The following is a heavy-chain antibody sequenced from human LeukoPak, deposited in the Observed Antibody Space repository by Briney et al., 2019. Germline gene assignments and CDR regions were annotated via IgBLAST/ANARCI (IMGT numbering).Heavy chain of an antibody. D-gene: IGHD6-13*01. CDR1: GFTSSSYW. CDR3: ASGAQGSSWIVY. J-gene: IGHJ4*02. CDR2: INTDGSST. V-gene: IGHV3-74*01. Sequence: GGSLRLSCAASGFTSSSYWMHWVRLAPGKGLVWVSRINTDGSSTTYADSVKGRFTISRDNAKNTLYLQMNSLRDDDTAVYFCASGAQGSSWIVYWGQGTLVTVSS.